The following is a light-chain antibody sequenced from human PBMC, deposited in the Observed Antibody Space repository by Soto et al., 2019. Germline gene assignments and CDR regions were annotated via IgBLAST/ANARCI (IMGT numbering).Light chain of an antibody. V-gene: IGKV1-17*03. CDR2: AAS. J-gene: IGKJ1*01. CDR3: LQHTSYPWT. Sequence: DIQMTQSPSAMSASVGDRVTITCRASQGISKYLAWFQQRPGKVPRRLVYAASSLQSGVPSGFSGSGSGTEFTPTISSLQPEDFGTYYCLQHTSYPWTFGQGTKVEI. CDR1: QGISKY.